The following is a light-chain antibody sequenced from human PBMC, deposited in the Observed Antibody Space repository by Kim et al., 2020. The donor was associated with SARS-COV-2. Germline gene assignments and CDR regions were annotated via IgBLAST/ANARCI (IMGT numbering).Light chain of an antibody. CDR2: DAS. V-gene: IGKV1-33*01. J-gene: IGKJ5*01. Sequence: SVGGNVTITCQASQDVRKFLNWYQHKPGKAPELLISDASTLRTGVPSRFSGSASGTHFTFTISNLQPEDIATYYCQQYNNLQAITFGQGTRLEIK. CDR1: QDVRKF. CDR3: QQYNNLQAIT.